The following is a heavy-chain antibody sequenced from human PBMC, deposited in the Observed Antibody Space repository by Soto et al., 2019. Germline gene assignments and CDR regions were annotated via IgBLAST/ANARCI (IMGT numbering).Heavy chain of an antibody. J-gene: IGHJ5*02. V-gene: IGHV3-23*01. D-gene: IGHD3-9*01. CDR2: ISGSGDRT. CDR1: GITISNYP. CDR3: AKDVLRYFDWLSTPLNWFDP. Sequence: GGSLRLSCAASGITISNYPMSWVHQAPGKGLDWVSGISGSGDRTYYAGSAKGRFTISRDNSKNSLSLQMNSLRAEDTAVYYCAKDVLRYFDWLSTPLNWFDPWGQGTLVTVSS.